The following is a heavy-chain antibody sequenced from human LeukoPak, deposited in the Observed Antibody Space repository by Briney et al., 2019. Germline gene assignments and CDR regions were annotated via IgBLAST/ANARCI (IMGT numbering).Heavy chain of an antibody. CDR3: ARLSRGALRIAAAGILDY. V-gene: IGHV4-39*01. Sequence: SETLSLTCTVSGGSISSSSYYWGWIRQPPGKGLEWIGSIYYSGSTYYNPSLKSRVTISVDTSKNQFSLKLSSVTAADTAVYYCARLSRGALRIAAAGILDYWGQGTLVTVSS. J-gene: IGHJ4*02. D-gene: IGHD6-13*01. CDR2: IYYSGST. CDR1: GGSISSSSYY.